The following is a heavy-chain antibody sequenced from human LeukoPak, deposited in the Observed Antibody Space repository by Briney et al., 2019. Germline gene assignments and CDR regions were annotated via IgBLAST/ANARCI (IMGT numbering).Heavy chain of an antibody. Sequence: PSETLSLTCTVSGGSISSGNYYWNWIRQHPGEGLEWIGYIYYSGSTYYNPSLKSRVTISVDTSKNQFSLRLSSVTAADTAVYYCARMGIVGATGYYFDYWGRGTLVTVSS. CDR1: GGSISSGNYY. J-gene: IGHJ4*02. D-gene: IGHD1-26*01. CDR2: IYYSGST. V-gene: IGHV4-31*03. CDR3: ARMGIVGATGYYFDY.